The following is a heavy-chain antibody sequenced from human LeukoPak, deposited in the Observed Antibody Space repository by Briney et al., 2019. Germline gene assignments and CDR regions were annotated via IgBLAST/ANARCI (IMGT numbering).Heavy chain of an antibody. D-gene: IGHD3-22*01. V-gene: IGHV5-51*01. J-gene: IGHJ3*02. CDR3: ARPHYYDSSGYYYVGAFDI. CDR2: IYPGDSDT. Sequence: GESLKISCKGSGYSFTSYWIGWARQMPGKGLEWMGIIYPGDSDTRYSPSFQGQVTISADKSISTAYLQWSSLKASDTAMYYCARPHYYDSSGYYYVGAFDIWGQGTMVTVSS. CDR1: GYSFTSYW.